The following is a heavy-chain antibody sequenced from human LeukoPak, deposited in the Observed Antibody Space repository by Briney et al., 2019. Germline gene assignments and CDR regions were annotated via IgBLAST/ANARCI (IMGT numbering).Heavy chain of an antibody. CDR1: GGSISSSSYY. CDR3: ATDYGDYYGMDV. V-gene: IGHV4-39*01. CDR2: IYYSGST. Sequence: SETLSLTCTVSGGSISSSSYYWGWIRQPPGKGXXWIGSIYYSGSTYYNPSLKSRVTISVDTSKNQFSLKLSSVTAADTAVYYCATDYGDYYGMDVWGQGTTVTVSS. J-gene: IGHJ6*02. D-gene: IGHD4-17*01.